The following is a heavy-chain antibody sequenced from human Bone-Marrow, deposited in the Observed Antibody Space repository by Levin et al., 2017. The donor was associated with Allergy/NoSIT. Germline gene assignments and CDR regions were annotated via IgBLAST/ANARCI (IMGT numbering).Heavy chain of an antibody. J-gene: IGHJ4*02. Sequence: GGSLRLSCAASGFSFWHYTMNWVRQAPGKGLEWVSCISSSGDSTYYADSVKGRFTISRDNAKNSLYLQMNRLRDEDTALYYCARDPARGYYDSSGYSGDHWGQGTLVTVSS. CDR3: ARDPARGYYDSSGYSGDH. D-gene: IGHD3-22*01. CDR1: GFSFWHYT. V-gene: IGHV3-48*02. CDR2: ISSSGDST.